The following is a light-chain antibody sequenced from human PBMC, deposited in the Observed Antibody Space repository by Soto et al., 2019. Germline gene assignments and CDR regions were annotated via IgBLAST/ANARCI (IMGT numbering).Light chain of an antibody. V-gene: IGKV2-28*01. CDR1: QSLLYNNTYNY. J-gene: IGKJ5*01. CDR3: MQALQSLT. CDR2: FGS. Sequence: EIVMTQSPLTLPVTPVEPASISCRSRQSLLYNNTYNYLDWYVQKPGQSPQLLIYFGSNRAPGVPDRFSGSGSGTDFTLKINRLEAEDVGTYYCMQALQSLTFGQGTLLEIQ.